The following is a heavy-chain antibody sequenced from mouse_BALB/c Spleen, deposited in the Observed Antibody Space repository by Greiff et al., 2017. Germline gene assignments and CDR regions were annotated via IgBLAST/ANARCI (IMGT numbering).Heavy chain of an antibody. J-gene: IGHJ3*01. CDR3: ARHKNDYYGNFFAY. V-gene: IGHV5-6*01. D-gene: IGHD2-1*01. Sequence: EVHLVESGGDLVKPGGSLKLSCAASGFTFSSYGMSWVRQTPDKRLEWVATVSSGGSYTYYPDSVKGRFTISRDNAKNTLYLQMSSLKSEDTAMYYCARHKNDYYGNFFAYWGQGTLVTVSA. CDR2: VSSGGSYT. CDR1: GFTFSSYG.